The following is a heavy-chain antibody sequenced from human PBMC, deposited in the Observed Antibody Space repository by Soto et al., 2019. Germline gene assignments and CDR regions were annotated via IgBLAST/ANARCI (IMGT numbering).Heavy chain of an antibody. J-gene: IGHJ5*02. CDR1: GGSISSGGYY. D-gene: IGHD2-2*02. CDR2: IYYSGST. Sequence: SETLSLTCTVSGGSISSGGYYWSWIRQHPGKGLEWIGYIYYSGSTYYNPSLKSRVTISVDTSKNQLSLKLSSVTAADTAVYYCARVLGDCSSTSCDTWFDPWGQGTLVTVSS. V-gene: IGHV4-31*03. CDR3: ARVLGDCSSTSCDTWFDP.